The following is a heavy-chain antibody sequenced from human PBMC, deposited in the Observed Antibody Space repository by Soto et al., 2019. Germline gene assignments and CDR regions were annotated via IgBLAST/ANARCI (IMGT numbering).Heavy chain of an antibody. V-gene: IGHV4-30-2*01. CDR3: AREAYSSSAYFDY. CDR2: IYHSGST. D-gene: IGHD6-6*01. CDR1: GGSISSGGYS. Sequence: PSETLSLTCAVSGGSISSGGYSWSWIRQPPGKGLEWIGYIYHSGSTYYNPSLKSRVTISVDRSKNQFSLKLSSVTAADTAVYYCAREAYSSSAYFDYWGQGTLVTVSS. J-gene: IGHJ4*02.